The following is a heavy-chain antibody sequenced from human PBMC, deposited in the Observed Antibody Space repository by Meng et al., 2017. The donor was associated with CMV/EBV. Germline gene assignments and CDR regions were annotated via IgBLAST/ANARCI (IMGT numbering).Heavy chain of an antibody. Sequence: SETLSLTCTVSGGSISSYYWSWIRQPPGKGLEWIGYIYYSGSTNYIPSLKSRVTISVDTSKNRFSLKLSSVTAADTAVYYCARALVVPAAIDYWGQGTLVTVSS. CDR1: GGSISSYY. CDR2: IYYSGST. J-gene: IGHJ4*02. D-gene: IGHD2-2*01. CDR3: ARALVVPAAIDY. V-gene: IGHV4-59*01.